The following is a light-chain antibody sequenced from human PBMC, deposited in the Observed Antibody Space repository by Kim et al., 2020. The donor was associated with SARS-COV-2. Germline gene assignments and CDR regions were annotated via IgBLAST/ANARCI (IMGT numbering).Light chain of an antibody. CDR1: QSVSSY. J-gene: IGKJ1*01. CDR2: GAS. Sequence: TLSLSPGERATRSCRASQSVSSYLSWYQKKPGQAPRLLIYGASSRATGIPDRFSGSGSATDFTLTINRLEPEDFAVYYCQQYGSSFGQGTKVDIK. V-gene: IGKV3-20*01. CDR3: QQYGSS.